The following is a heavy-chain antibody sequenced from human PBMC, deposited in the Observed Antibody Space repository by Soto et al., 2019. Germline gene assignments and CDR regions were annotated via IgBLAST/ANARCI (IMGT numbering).Heavy chain of an antibody. J-gene: IGHJ3*02. CDR2: IYSGGST. D-gene: IGHD4-4*01. CDR1: GFTVSSNY. CDR3: ARDRYPTTVRSENMKDAFDI. V-gene: IGHV3-66*01. Sequence: PGGSLRLSCAASGFTVSSNYMSWVRQAPGKGLEWVSVIYSGGSTYYADSVKGRFTISRDNSKNTLYLQMNSLRAEDTAVYYCARDRYPTTVRSENMKDAFDIWGQGTMVTVSS.